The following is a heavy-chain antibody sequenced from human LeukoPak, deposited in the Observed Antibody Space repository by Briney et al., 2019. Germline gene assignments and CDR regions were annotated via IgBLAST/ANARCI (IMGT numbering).Heavy chain of an antibody. Sequence: GGSLRLSCAASGFTFSSYAMHWVRQAPGKGLEGVAVISYDGSNKYYADSVKGRFTIARDNSKNTLYLQMNSLRAEDTAVYYCARDVSSGYYFDYWGQGTLVTVSS. D-gene: IGHD3-22*01. V-gene: IGHV3-30-3*01. CDR3: ARDVSSGYYFDY. J-gene: IGHJ4*02. CDR2: ISYDGSNK. CDR1: GFTFSSYA.